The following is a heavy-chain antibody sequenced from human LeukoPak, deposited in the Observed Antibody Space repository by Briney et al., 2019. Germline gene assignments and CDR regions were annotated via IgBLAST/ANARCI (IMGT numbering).Heavy chain of an antibody. D-gene: IGHD5-18*01. CDR3: AKDWGYTTMVSYYFDY. V-gene: IGHV3-33*06. CDR2: IWYDGNNK. J-gene: IGHJ4*02. Sequence: GGSLRLSCAASGFTFSGYGMHWVRQAPDKGLGWVAVIWYDGNNKYYADSVKGRFTISRDNSKNTLYLQMNSLRAEDTAVYYCAKDWGYTTMVSYYFDYWGQGALVTVSP. CDR1: GFTFSGYG.